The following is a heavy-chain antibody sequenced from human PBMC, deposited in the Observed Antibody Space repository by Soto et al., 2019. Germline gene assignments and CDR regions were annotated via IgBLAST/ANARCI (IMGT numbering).Heavy chain of an antibody. V-gene: IGHV4-39*01. CDR2: IYYSGST. CDR3: ARSTGETFYYYYGMDV. CDR1: GGSISSSSYY. D-gene: IGHD7-27*01. Sequence: SETLSLTCTVSGGSISSSSYYWGWIRQPPGKGLEWIGSIYYSGSTYYNPSLKSRVTISVDTSKNQFSLKLSSVTAADMALYYCARSTGETFYYYYGMDVWGQGTTVTVSS. J-gene: IGHJ6*02.